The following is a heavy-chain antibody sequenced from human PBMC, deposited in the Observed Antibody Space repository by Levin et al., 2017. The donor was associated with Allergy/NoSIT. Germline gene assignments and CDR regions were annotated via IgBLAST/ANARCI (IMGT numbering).Heavy chain of an antibody. CDR2: IYYSGST. V-gene: IGHV4-59*01. D-gene: IGHD3-9*01. J-gene: IGHJ6*03. CDR3: ARAEPVLRYFDWLPLPVGYYMDG. Sequence: SETLSLTCTVSGGSISSYYWSWIRQPPGKGLEWIGYIYYSGSTNYNPSLKSRVTISVDTSKNQFSLKLSSVTAADTAVYYCARAEPVLRYFDWLPLPVGYYMDGWGKGTTVTVSS. CDR1: GGSISSYY.